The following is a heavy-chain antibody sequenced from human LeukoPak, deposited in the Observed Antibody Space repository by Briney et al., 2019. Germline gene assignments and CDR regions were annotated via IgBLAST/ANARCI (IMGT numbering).Heavy chain of an antibody. D-gene: IGHD6-13*01. Sequence: GGSLRLSCAASGFTFSSYGMSWVRQAPGKGLEWVSSISSSDGTTYFADPVKGRFTISRDNSKNTLYLQMNSLRGEDTAVYFCAKARYNSLYYFDYWGQGTLVPVSS. J-gene: IGHJ4*02. CDR3: AKARYNSLYYFDY. CDR1: GFTFSSYG. V-gene: IGHV3-23*01. CDR2: ISSSDGTT.